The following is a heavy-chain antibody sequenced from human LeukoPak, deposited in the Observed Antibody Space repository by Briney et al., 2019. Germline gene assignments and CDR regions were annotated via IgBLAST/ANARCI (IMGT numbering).Heavy chain of an antibody. V-gene: IGHV3-23*01. CDR2: IGASGGST. J-gene: IGHJ4*02. CDR3: AKAEGYDILTGLDY. Sequence: WSLRLSCATSGFTFSSYAMSWVRQAPGKGLEWVSGIGASGGSTYYADSVKGRFTISRDNSKNTLYLQMNSLRTEDTAVYYCAKAEGYDILTGLDYWGQGTLVPVSS. D-gene: IGHD3-9*01. CDR1: GFTFSSYA.